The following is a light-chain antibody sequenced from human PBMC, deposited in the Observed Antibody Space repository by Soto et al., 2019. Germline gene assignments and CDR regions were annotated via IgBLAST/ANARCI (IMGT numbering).Light chain of an antibody. V-gene: IGKV3-15*01. CDR1: QSVSSN. J-gene: IGKJ1*01. CDR2: GAS. Sequence: DIVITPTATTLSVSPGQRSTLACVASQSVSSNLAWYQQNPGQAPRLLIYGASTRATGIPARFSGSGSGTEFTLTISSLQPEDFAVSYCQQYNNGTSWTFGQGTKVDIK. CDR3: QQYNNGTSWT.